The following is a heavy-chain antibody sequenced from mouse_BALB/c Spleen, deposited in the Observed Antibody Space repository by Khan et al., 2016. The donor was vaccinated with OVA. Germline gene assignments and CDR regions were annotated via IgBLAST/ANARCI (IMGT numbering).Heavy chain of an antibody. V-gene: IGHV9-4*02. CDR3: ASGYGYGGYFDV. CDR1: GYTFTTAG. D-gene: IGHD2-2*01. J-gene: IGHJ1*01. CDR2: INTHSGVP. Sequence: QVQLKQSGPELKKPGETVRISCKASGYTFTTAGMQWVQKMPGKGLKWIGWINTHSGVPKYAEDFKGRFAFSLETSASTAYLQITNLKNEDTATYFCASGYGYGGYFDVWGAGTTVTVSS.